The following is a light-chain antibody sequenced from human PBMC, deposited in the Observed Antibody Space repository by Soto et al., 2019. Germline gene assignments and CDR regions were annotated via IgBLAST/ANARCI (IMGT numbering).Light chain of an antibody. Sequence: EIVLTQSPGTLSLSPGERATLSCRAGQSVSSSYLAWYQQKPRQAPRLVIYGASRRATGIPDRFSGSGSGTVFTHTISRLEPEDFSVYYCQQYGSSPWTFGQGTKVEIK. CDR1: QSVSSSY. J-gene: IGKJ1*01. CDR2: GAS. CDR3: QQYGSSPWT. V-gene: IGKV3-20*01.